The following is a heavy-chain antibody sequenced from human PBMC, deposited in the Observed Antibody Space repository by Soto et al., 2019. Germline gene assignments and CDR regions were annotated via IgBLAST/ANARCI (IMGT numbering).Heavy chain of an antibody. CDR2: IYYSGNT. Sequence: SETLSLTRSVSGGSSSSSSYYWGRIRQPPGKGLEWIGSIYYSGNTYYNPSLKSRVTISVDTSKNQFSLKLSSVTAADTAVYYCARDTAMVTFYYGMDVWGQGTTVTVSS. CDR1: GGSSSSSSYY. CDR3: ARDTAMVTFYYGMDV. D-gene: IGHD5-18*01. V-gene: IGHV4-39*01. J-gene: IGHJ6*02.